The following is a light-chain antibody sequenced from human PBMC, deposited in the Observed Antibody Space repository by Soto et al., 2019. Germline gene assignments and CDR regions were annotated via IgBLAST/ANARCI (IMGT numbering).Light chain of an antibody. J-gene: IGKJ1*01. V-gene: IGKV1-39*01. Sequence: DIQMTQSPSSLSAAVGDRVTITCRASQSISSYLNWYQQKPGKAPKLLIYAASSVQIGVPSRFSGSGSGTDFTLPISSLQPEDFATYYCQQSYSTPRTFAQGTKVEIK. CDR3: QQSYSTPRT. CDR1: QSISSY. CDR2: AAS.